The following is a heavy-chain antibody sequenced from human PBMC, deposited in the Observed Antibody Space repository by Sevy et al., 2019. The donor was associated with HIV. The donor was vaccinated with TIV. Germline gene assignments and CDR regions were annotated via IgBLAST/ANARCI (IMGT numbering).Heavy chain of an antibody. CDR3: ARAMGV. J-gene: IGHJ6*02. CDR1: GITISSHW. V-gene: IGHV3-7*01. CDR2: INQDGSEI. Sequence: GGSLRLSCVGSGITISSHWMNWVRQSPGKGLEWVANINQDGSEIYYVDSVKGRFTISRENAKNSGYLQMHSLRVEDSGVYYCARAMGVWGQGPTVTVSS.